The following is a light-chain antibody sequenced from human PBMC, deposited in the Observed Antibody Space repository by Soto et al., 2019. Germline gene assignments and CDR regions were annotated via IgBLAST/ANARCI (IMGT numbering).Light chain of an antibody. CDR1: QSVATN. J-gene: IGKJ2*01. Sequence: EIVMTQSPATLSVSPGERATLSCRASQSVATNLAWYQQKPGQSPRLLIYGASTRATGIPAGFSGDGSGTDFTLTISSLQSADFAVYFCQQYNKWPYTFGQGTKLEIK. CDR3: QQYNKWPYT. CDR2: GAS. V-gene: IGKV3-15*01.